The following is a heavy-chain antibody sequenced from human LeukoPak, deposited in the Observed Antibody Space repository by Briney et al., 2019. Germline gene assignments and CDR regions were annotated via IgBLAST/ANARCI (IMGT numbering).Heavy chain of an antibody. CDR1: GFTFSSYS. D-gene: IGHD6-19*01. J-gene: IGHJ4*02. CDR2: ISSSSSYI. Sequence: PGGSLRLSCAASGFTFSSYSMNWVRQAPGKGLEWVSSISSSSSYIYYADSVKGRFTISRDNAKNSLYLQMNSLRAEDTAVYYCARSGRGSGWYGDKYYFDYWGQGTLVTVSS. CDR3: ARSGRGSGWYGDKYYFDY. V-gene: IGHV3-21*01.